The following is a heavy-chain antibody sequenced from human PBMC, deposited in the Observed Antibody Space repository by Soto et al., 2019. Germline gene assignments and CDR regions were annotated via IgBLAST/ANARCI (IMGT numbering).Heavy chain of an antibody. CDR3: ARVRRYYYDSSGYLHFDP. J-gene: IGHJ5*02. D-gene: IGHD3-22*01. CDR2: IYYSGST. Sequence: SETLSLTCTVSGGSISSYYWSWIRQPPGKGLEWIGYIYYSGSTNYNPSLKSRVTISVDTSKNQFSLKLSSVTAADTAVYYCARVRRYYYDSSGYLHFDPWSRGTLVTVSS. CDR1: GGSISSYY. V-gene: IGHV4-59*01.